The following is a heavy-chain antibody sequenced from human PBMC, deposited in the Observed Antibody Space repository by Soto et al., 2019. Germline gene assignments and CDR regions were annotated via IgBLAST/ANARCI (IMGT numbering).Heavy chain of an antibody. CDR3: ARGGYFDSSNYLAY. CDR1: GYTFTSYG. CDR2: INPGNGNR. Sequence: ASVKVSCKASGYTFTSYGMNWVRQAPGRGLEWMGWINPGNGNRKYSQKFHGRVTIERDTSASRPYMEFSSLRSEDTAVYYCARGGYFDSSNYLAYWGLGTLVTVSS. V-gene: IGHV1-3*01. J-gene: IGHJ4*02. D-gene: IGHD3-22*01.